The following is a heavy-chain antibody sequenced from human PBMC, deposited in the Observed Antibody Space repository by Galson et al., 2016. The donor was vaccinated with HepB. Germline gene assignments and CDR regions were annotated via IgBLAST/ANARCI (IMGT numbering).Heavy chain of an antibody. Sequence: SLTCAVYGGSFSGYYXXXIRXXXGXXXEWXXXINXXXSTXXNPXXXSPLXISVDTSKNQVSPKXXSVSAADTAVYYFARGFPRWRPAFTFDYWGQGTLVXVSS. CDR1: GGSFSGYY. CDR3: ARGFPRWRPAFTFDY. J-gene: IGHJ4*02. V-gene: IGHV4-34*01. D-gene: IGHD4-23*01. CDR2: INXXXST.